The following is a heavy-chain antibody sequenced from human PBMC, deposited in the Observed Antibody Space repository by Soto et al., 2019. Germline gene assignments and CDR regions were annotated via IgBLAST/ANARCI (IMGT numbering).Heavy chain of an antibody. CDR2: MNPNSGNT. CDR3: AREVCSVGSCFRMDV. V-gene: IGHV1-8*01. D-gene: IGHD2-15*01. Sequence: QVQLVQSGAEVKKPGASVKVSCKASGYTFTSYDINWVRQATGQGLEWMGWMNPNSGNTGYAQKFQGRVTMTRNTSISTAYMDLSSLRSEDTAVYYCAREVCSVGSCFRMDVWGQGTTVTVSS. CDR1: GYTFTSYD. J-gene: IGHJ6*02.